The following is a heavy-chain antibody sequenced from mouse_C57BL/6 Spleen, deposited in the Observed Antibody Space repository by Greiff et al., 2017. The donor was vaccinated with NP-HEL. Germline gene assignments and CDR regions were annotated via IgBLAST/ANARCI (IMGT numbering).Heavy chain of an antibody. J-gene: IGHJ4*01. CDR3: ANFYDGYSYYAMDD. CDR2: IWRGGST. Sequence: QVQLQQSGPGLVQPSQSLSITCTVSGFSLTSYGVHWVRQPPGKGLEWLGVIWRGGSTDYNAAFISRLSISKDNSKSQVFFKMNSLQADDTAIYYCANFYDGYSYYAMDDWGKGTSVTVSS. V-gene: IGHV2-4*01. D-gene: IGHD2-3*01. CDR1: GFSLTSYG.